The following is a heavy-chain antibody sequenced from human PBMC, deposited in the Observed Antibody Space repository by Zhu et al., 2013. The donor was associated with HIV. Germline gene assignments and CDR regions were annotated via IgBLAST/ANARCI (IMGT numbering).Heavy chain of an antibody. CDR1: GGTFSSYA. D-gene: IGHD2-21*02. V-gene: IGHV1-69*01. CDR3: ARGGAILRVTYAHYYYYYGMDV. Sequence: QVQLVQSGAEVKKPGSSVKVSCKASGGTFSSYAISWVRQAPGQGLEWMGGIIPIFGTANYAQKFQGRVTITADESTSTAYMELSSLRSEDTAVYYCARGGAILRVTYAHYYYYYGMDVWGQGTTVTVSS. CDR2: IIPIFGTA. J-gene: IGHJ6*02.